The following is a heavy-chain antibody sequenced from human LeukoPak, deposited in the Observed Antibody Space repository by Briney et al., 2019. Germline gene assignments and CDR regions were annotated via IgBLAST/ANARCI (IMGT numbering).Heavy chain of an antibody. Sequence: QSGGSLRLSCAASGFTFSSYGMHWVRQAPGKGLEWVAVISYDGSNKYYADSVKGRFTISRDNSKNTLYLQMNSLRAEDTAVYYCARVSLRIVVVPGGAFDIWGQGTMVTVSS. CDR1: GFTFSSYG. J-gene: IGHJ3*02. V-gene: IGHV3-30*03. CDR3: ARVSLRIVVVPGGAFDI. CDR2: ISYDGSNK. D-gene: IGHD3-22*01.